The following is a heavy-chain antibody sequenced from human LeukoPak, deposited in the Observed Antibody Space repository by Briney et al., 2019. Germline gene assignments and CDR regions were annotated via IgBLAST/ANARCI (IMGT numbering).Heavy chain of an antibody. V-gene: IGHV3-7*01. Sequence: GGSLRLSCAASGFTFSSYWMSWVRQAPGKGLEWVANIKQDGSEKYYVDSVKGRLTISRDNAKNSLYLQMNSLRAEDTAVYYCARDSPYNWNYDASAFDIWGQGTMVTVSS. CDR1: GFTFSSYW. CDR3: ARDSPYNWNYDASAFDI. CDR2: IKQDGSEK. D-gene: IGHD1-7*01. J-gene: IGHJ3*02.